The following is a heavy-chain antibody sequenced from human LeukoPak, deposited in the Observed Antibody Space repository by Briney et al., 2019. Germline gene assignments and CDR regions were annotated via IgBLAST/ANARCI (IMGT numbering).Heavy chain of an antibody. D-gene: IGHD3-10*01. V-gene: IGHV3-33*03. J-gene: IGHJ4*02. CDR2: ISYDGSIK. CDR3: AKAHYRVYPYFDY. CDR1: GFTFSSFG. Sequence: GGSLRLSCAASGFTFSSFGMHWVRQAPGKGLEWVAFISYDGSIKYCADSVEGRFTISRDNAKNSLYLQMNSLRVEDTAVYYCAKAHYRVYPYFDYWGQGTLVTVSS.